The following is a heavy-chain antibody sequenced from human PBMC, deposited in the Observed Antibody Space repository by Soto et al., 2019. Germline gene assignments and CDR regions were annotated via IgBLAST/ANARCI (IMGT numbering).Heavy chain of an antibody. CDR2: IYYSGST. J-gene: IGHJ5*02. CDR3: ARSVVAANNCFYP. Sequence: PSETLSLTCAVSGDSVSSGSYYWSWIRQPPGKGLEWIGYIYYSGSTDYNPSLKRRATMSVDTSKNQFSLRLSSVTAADAAMCYCARSVVAANNCFYPQGQGTLVTVSS. V-gene: IGHV4-61*01. D-gene: IGHD2-15*01. CDR1: GDSVSSGSYY.